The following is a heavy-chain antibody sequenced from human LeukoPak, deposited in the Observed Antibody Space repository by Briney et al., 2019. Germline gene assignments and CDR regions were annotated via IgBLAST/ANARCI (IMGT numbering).Heavy chain of an antibody. CDR1: GFTFSSYS. J-gene: IGHJ6*03. Sequence: GGSLRLSCAASGFTFSSYSMNWVRQAPGKGLEWVSSISSSSSYIYYADSVKGRFTISRDNAKNSLYLQMNSLRAEDTAVYYCARPYYDFWSGYYAGGSHYCYYMDVWGKGTTVTVSS. V-gene: IGHV3-21*01. D-gene: IGHD3-3*01. CDR3: ARPYYDFWSGYYAGGSHYCYYMDV. CDR2: ISSSSSYI.